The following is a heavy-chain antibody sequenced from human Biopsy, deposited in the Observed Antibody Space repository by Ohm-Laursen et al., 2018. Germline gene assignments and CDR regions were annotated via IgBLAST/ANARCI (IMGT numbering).Heavy chain of an antibody. Sequence: SVKVSCKASGFTFSGSAVQWVRQARGQRLEWIGWIVVGSGHTNYAQKFQERVTITRDMSTSTAYMELTSLRSEDTAVYYCARDIMNPIGGLVARSDVFDVWGQGTMVTVSS. CDR1: GFTFSGSA. V-gene: IGHV1-58*01. CDR3: ARDIMNPIGGLVARSDVFDV. CDR2: IVVGSGHT. D-gene: IGHD3-16*02. J-gene: IGHJ3*01.